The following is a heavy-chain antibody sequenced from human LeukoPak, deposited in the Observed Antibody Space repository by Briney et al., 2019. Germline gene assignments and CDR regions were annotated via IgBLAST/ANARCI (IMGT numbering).Heavy chain of an antibody. V-gene: IGHV3-15*01. CDR2: IKSKTDGGTT. Sequence: GGSLRLSCAASGFTFNNAWMSWVRQAPGKGLEWVGRIKSKTDGGTTDYAAPVKGRFTISRDDSKNTLYLQMNGLKTEDTAVYYCTTRGSGSLRFDYWGQGTLVTVSS. J-gene: IGHJ4*02. D-gene: IGHD3-10*01. CDR3: TTRGSGSLRFDY. CDR1: GFTFNNAW.